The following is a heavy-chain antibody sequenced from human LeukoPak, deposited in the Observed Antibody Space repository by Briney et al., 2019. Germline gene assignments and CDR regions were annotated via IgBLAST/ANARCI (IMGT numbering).Heavy chain of an antibody. D-gene: IGHD3-10*02. CDR1: GFTFNTYA. Sequence: GGSLRLSCAASGFTFNTYAMSWVRQAPGKGLEWVSAISPSGGITYYEDSVKGRFTISRDNSKNTLYLQMNSLRAEDTAVYYCAKGVNYFVLEYWGQGTLVTISS. J-gene: IGHJ4*02. CDR2: ISPSGGIT. V-gene: IGHV3-23*01. CDR3: AKGVNYFVLEY.